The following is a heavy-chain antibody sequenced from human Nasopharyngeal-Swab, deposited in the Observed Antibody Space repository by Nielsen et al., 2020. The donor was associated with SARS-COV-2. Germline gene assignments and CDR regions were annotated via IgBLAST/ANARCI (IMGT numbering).Heavy chain of an antibody. V-gene: IGHV3-21*06. CDR2: IGSSLTYI. J-gene: IGHJ4*02. Sequence: GESLKISCVASGFAFSSYSMTWVRQAPGKGLEWVSTIGSSLTYIYYADSVKGRFTIARDNARNSVYLQMNSLSVEDTAVYYCARDVVNGGFDYWGQGTLVTVSS. CDR3: ARDVVNGGFDY. CDR1: GFAFSSYS. D-gene: IGHD2-15*01.